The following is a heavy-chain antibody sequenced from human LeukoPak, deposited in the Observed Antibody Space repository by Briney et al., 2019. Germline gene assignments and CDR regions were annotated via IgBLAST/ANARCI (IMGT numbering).Heavy chain of an antibody. CDR3: AKEGENTVSATKYFDS. D-gene: IGHD4-11*01. V-gene: IGHV3-23*01. CDR1: GFTFSSYA. J-gene: IGHJ4*02. CDR2: ITGSGAST. Sequence: PGGSLRLSCAGTGFTFSSYAMTWVRQAPGKGPEWVSGITGSGASTYYADSVKGRFTISRDNSKNTVYLQMNGLRVEDTAVYHCAKEGENTVSATKYFDSWGQGTLVTVSS.